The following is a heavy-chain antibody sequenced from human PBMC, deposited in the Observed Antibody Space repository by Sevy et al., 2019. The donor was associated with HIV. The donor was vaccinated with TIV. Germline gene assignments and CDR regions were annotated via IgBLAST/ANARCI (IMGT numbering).Heavy chain of an antibody. CDR2: ISNDGTNK. CDR1: GFTFSSYA. CDR3: ARVRVGRYCTDGVCYSYFDY. V-gene: IGHV3-30-3*01. J-gene: IGHJ4*02. Sequence: GGYLRLSCAASGFTFSSYAMHWVRQAPGKGLEWVALISNDGTNKYADSVKGRYTISRDNSKNTLYLQMNSLRAEDTAVYYCARVRVGRYCTDGVCYSYFDYWGQGTLVTVSS. D-gene: IGHD2-8*01.